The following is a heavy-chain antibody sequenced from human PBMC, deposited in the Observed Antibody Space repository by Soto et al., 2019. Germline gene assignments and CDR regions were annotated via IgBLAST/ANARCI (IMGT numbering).Heavy chain of an antibody. J-gene: IGHJ4*02. D-gene: IGHD6-19*01. CDR1: GFTFSSYA. Sequence: GGSLRLSCAVSGFTFSSYAMSWVRQAPGKGLEWVSGISGSGGSTYSADSVKGRFTISRDNSKNTLYLQMNSLRAEDTAVYYCAKDRESGSGWYWDYWGQGTLVTVSS. V-gene: IGHV3-23*01. CDR2: ISGSGGST. CDR3: AKDRESGSGWYWDY.